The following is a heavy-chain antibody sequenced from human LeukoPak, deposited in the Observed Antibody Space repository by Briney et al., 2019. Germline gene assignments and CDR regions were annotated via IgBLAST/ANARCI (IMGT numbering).Heavy chain of an antibody. CDR1: GFTFSSYW. CDR2: INSDGSST. D-gene: IGHD6-13*01. Sequence: GESLRLSCAASGFTFSSYWMHWVRQAPGKGLVWVSRINSDGSSTSYADSVKGRFTISRDNAKNTVYLQMNSLRAEDTAVYYCARDGLYSSSWQTFDYWGQGTLVTVYS. V-gene: IGHV3-74*01. CDR3: ARDGLYSSSWQTFDY. J-gene: IGHJ4*02.